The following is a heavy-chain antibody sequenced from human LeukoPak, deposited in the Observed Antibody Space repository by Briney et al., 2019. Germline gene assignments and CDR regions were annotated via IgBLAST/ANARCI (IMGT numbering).Heavy chain of an antibody. V-gene: IGHV1-18*01. CDR2: ISGYNGNT. Sequence: ASVKVSCTASGYTFTNYGVNWVRQAPGQGLEWMGWISGYNGNTNYAQNLQGRVTMTTDTSKSTAYMELRSLRSDDTAVYYCARHRLPRIYYDSSGYYHAAFDIWGQGTMVTVSS. CDR1: GYTFTNYG. D-gene: IGHD3-22*01. J-gene: IGHJ3*02. CDR3: ARHRLPRIYYDSSGYYHAAFDI.